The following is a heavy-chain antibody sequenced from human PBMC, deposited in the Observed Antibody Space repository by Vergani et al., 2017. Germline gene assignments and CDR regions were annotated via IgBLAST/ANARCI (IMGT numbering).Heavy chain of an antibody. V-gene: IGHV4-34*01. CDR3: ARDTXLAAAEGAGYGMDV. CDR1: GGSFSGYY. D-gene: IGHD6-13*01. CDR2: INHSGST. Sequence: QVQLQQCGAGLLKPSETLTLTCAVYGGSFSGYYWSWIRQPPGKGLEWIGEINHSGSTNYNPSLKSRVTISVDTSKNQFSLKLSSVTAADTAVYYCARDTXLAAAEGAGYGMDVWGQGTTVTVSS. J-gene: IGHJ6*02.